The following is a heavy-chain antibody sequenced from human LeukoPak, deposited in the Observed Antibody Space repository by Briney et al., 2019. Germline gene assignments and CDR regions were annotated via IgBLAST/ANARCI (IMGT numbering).Heavy chain of an antibody. CDR2: ISSSGSTI. Sequence: PGGSLRLSCAASGLTFSDYYMSWIRQAPGKGLEWVSYISSSGSTIYYADSVKGRFTISRDNAKNSLYLQMNSLRAEDTAVYYCARELRYFDWLPFDYWGQGTLVTVSS. CDR1: GLTFSDYY. CDR3: ARELRYFDWLPFDY. V-gene: IGHV3-11*01. D-gene: IGHD3-9*01. J-gene: IGHJ4*02.